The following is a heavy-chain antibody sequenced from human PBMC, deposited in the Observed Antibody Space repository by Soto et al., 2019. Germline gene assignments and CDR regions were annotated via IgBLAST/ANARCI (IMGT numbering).Heavy chain of an antibody. Sequence: QVQLQESGPGLVKPSQTLSLTCTVSGGSISSGGYYWNWIRQHPGNGLEWIGYIYYSGSTYYNPSLQSRVTISVDTSKHQFSLKLSSVTAADTAVYYCARGLIVVVPAATYNWFDPWGQGTLVTVSS. CDR2: IYYSGST. V-gene: IGHV4-31*03. D-gene: IGHD2-2*01. J-gene: IGHJ5*02. CDR1: GGSISSGGYY. CDR3: ARGLIVVVPAATYNWFDP.